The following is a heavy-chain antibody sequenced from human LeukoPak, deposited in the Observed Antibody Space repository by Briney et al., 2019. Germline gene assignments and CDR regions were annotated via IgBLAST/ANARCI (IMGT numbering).Heavy chain of an antibody. Sequence: SETLSLTCTVSGGSITNPTYHWGWVRQPPGKGLEWIGSIYYNGNSYYNLDLKSRLTLSIDTSNNQFSLKLESVTAAATAVYYCTSEYSSSPAYWGQGTLVTVSS. V-gene: IGHV4-39*02. D-gene: IGHD6-6*01. CDR1: GGSITNPTYH. CDR2: IYYNGNS. CDR3: TSEYSSSPAY. J-gene: IGHJ4*02.